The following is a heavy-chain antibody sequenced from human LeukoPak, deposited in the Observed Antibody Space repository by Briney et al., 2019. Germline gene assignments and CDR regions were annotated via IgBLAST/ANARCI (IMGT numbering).Heavy chain of an antibody. CDR3: ARLHSDYYDSSGYSGYFDY. CDR1: GGTFSSYA. Sequence: SVKVSCKASGGTFSSYAISWVRQAPGQGLEWMERIIPILGIANYAQKFQGRVTITADKSTSTAYMELSSLRSEDTAVYYCARLHSDYYDSSGYSGYFDYWGQGTLVTVSS. CDR2: IIPILGIA. D-gene: IGHD3-22*01. V-gene: IGHV1-69*04. J-gene: IGHJ4*02.